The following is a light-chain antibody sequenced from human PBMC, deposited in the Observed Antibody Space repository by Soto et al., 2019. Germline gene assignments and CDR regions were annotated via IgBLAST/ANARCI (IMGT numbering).Light chain of an antibody. CDR1: QSVSSN. Sequence: EIVMTQSPATLSVSPGERATLSCSASQSVSSNLAWYQQKPGQAPRLLIYGASTRSTGIPARFSGSWSGTEFTLTISSLQSEDFAVYYCQQYNNWPQTFSQGAKVEIK. CDR2: GAS. CDR3: QQYNNWPQT. V-gene: IGKV3-15*01. J-gene: IGKJ1*01.